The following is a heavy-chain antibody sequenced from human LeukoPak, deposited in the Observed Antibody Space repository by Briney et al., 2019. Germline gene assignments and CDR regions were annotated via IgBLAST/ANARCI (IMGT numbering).Heavy chain of an antibody. V-gene: IGHV1-18*01. Sequence: ASVKVSCKASGYTFTSYGISWVRQAPGQGLEWMGWISAYNGNTNYAQKLQGRVTMTTDTSTSTAYMELRSLRSDDTAVYYCARGSGPLWFGELYALDIWGQGTMVTVSS. CDR2: ISAYNGNT. CDR1: GYTFTSYG. CDR3: ARGSGPLWFGELYALDI. D-gene: IGHD3-10*01. J-gene: IGHJ3*02.